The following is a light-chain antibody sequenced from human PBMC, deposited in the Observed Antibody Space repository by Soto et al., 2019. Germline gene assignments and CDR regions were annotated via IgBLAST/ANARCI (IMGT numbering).Light chain of an antibody. V-gene: IGKV3-15*01. CDR2: DAS. Sequence: EIVVTQAPATLALSRLERGTLSFRASQTIDNTLAWYQRKPGQAPRLLIYDASTRATGVPARFSGSGSGTDFTLTISSLQSEDFAVYYCQHYNYWPYTFGQGTKVDIK. CDR3: QHYNYWPYT. CDR1: QTIDNT. J-gene: IGKJ2*01.